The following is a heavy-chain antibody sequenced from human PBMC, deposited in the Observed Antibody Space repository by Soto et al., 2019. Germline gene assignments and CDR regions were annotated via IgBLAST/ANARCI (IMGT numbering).Heavy chain of an antibody. Sequence: SLRLSCKTSGFTFGNYGLTWVSQAPGKGLEWVAFIRSKVYAGTTEYAASVKGRFTISRDDSKSIVYLQMNSLQTEDTAVYFCTRVAGDAYNYDRDDYWGQGTLVTVSS. D-gene: IGHD3-16*01. J-gene: IGHJ4*02. CDR1: GFTFGNYG. V-gene: IGHV3-49*04. CDR2: IRSKVYAGTT. CDR3: TRVAGDAYNYDRDDY.